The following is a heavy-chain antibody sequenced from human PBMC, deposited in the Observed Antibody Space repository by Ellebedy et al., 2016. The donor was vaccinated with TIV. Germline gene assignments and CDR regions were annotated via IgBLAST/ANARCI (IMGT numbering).Heavy chain of an antibody. CDR1: GGTFSSYA. Sequence: SVKVSXXASGGTFSSYAISWVRQAPGQGLEWMGGIIPIFGTANYAQKFQGRVTITADESTSTAYMELSSLRSEDTAVYYCARGPDYYDSSGYYYPYYYYYYMDVWGKGTTVTVSS. D-gene: IGHD3-22*01. CDR3: ARGPDYYDSSGYYYPYYYYYYMDV. J-gene: IGHJ6*03. CDR2: IIPIFGTA. V-gene: IGHV1-69*13.